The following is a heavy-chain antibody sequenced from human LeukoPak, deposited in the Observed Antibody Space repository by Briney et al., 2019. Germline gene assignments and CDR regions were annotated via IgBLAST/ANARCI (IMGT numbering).Heavy chain of an antibody. CDR1: VGSFSGYY. CDR2: INHSGST. CDR3: ARFPFTGDLDY. D-gene: IGHD3-16*01. V-gene: IGHV4-34*01. J-gene: IGHJ4*02. Sequence: SETLSLTCAVYVGSFSGYYWSWIRQPPGKGLEWIGEINHSGSTNYNPSLKSLKSRVTISVDTSKNQFSLKLSSVTAADTAVYYCARFPFTGDLDYWGQGTLVTVSS.